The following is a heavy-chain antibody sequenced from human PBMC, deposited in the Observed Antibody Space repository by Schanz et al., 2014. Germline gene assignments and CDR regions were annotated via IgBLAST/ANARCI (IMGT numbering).Heavy chain of an antibody. CDR3: ARDSGSHYLVDY. D-gene: IGHD1-26*01. CDR1: GFTFGGYA. V-gene: IGHV3-30-3*01. CDR2: ISYDGSTK. Sequence: QVQLLESGGGVVQPGRSLRLSCAVSGFTFGGYALHWVRQAPGKGLEWVAVISYDGSTKYYADSVRGRFTISRDNAKNSLYLQMNSLRAEDTAVYYCARDSGSHYLVDYWGQGTLVTVSS. J-gene: IGHJ4*02.